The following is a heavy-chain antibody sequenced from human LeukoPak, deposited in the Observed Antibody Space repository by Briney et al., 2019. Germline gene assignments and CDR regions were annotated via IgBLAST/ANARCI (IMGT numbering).Heavy chain of an antibody. CDR2: IIPIFGTA. Sequence: SVKVSCKSSGGTFSSYAISWVRQAPGQGLEWMGGIIPIFGTANYAQRVQGRVTITTDESTSTAYMELSSLRSEDTAVYYCARGLQLDAFDIWGQGTMVTVSS. J-gene: IGHJ3*02. D-gene: IGHD5-24*01. CDR3: ARGLQLDAFDI. V-gene: IGHV1-69*05. CDR1: GGTFSSYA.